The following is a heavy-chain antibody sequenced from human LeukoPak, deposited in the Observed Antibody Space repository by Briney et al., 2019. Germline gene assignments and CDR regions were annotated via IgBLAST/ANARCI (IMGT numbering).Heavy chain of an antibody. CDR3: ARRDIVAAGPFDY. D-gene: IGHD2-21*01. CDR2: IYPGDSDT. V-gene: IGHV5-51*01. Sequence: GESLKISCKGSGYSFTSYWIGWVRQMPGKGLEWMRLIYPGDSDTRYSPSFQGQVTILVDKSISTAYLQWSSLKASDTAMYYCARRDIVAAGPFDYWGQGTLVTVSS. J-gene: IGHJ4*02. CDR1: GYSFTSYW.